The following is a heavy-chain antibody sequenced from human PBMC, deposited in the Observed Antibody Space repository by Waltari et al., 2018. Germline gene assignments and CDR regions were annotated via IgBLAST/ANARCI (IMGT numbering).Heavy chain of an antibody. CDR1: GDIFSRYT. V-gene: IGHV1-69*02. J-gene: IGHJ3*01. CDR3: ARSALYYDSSGYYYRDAFDV. D-gene: IGHD3-22*01. CDR2: IIPVLNIS. Sequence: QVQLVQSGPEVKKPGSSVRVSCEASGDIFSRYTITWVRQAPGQGLEWMGRIIPVLNISNYAQRLQGRVTIIADKSTRAAYMELSSLRSEDTAVYYCARSALYYDSSGYYYRDAFDVWGQGTMVTVSS.